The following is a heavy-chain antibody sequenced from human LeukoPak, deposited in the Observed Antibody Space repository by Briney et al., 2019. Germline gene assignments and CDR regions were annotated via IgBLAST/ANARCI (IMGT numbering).Heavy chain of an antibody. V-gene: IGHV3-30*02. Sequence: PGGSLRLSCAASGFTFTTYGMHWVRQAPGKGLEWVAFIRYDGSNKFYADSVKGRFAISRDNPKDTLYLQMNSLRVEDTAVYYCAKVGSGWYGVDYWGQGTLVTVSS. J-gene: IGHJ4*02. CDR1: GFTFTTYG. CDR2: IRYDGSNK. D-gene: IGHD6-19*01. CDR3: AKVGSGWYGVDY.